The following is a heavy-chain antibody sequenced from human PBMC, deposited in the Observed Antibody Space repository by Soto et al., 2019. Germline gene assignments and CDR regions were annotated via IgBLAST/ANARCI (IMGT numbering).Heavy chain of an antibody. CDR1: GFIFSTYT. Sequence: EVQLVESGGGLVKPGGSLRLSCAVSGFIFSTYTMNWVRQAPGQGLEWVSSISSSSSVTHYAASVKGRFTISRDNARNSLSLQMHSLRAEDTAVYYCLRGDSRDYWGQGTLVTVSS. CDR3: LRGDSRDY. J-gene: IGHJ4*02. V-gene: IGHV3-21*04. CDR2: ISSSSSVT.